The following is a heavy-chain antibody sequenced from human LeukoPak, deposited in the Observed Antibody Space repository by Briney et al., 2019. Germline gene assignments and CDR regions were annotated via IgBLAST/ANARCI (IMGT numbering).Heavy chain of an antibody. D-gene: IGHD6-13*01. CDR3: ARVDANTWYGKIDY. V-gene: IGHV1-2*02. J-gene: IGHJ4*02. Sequence: SVKVSCKASGYTFTAHHIHWVRQAPGQGLEWMGWLNPNSGGTNYAQKFQGRVTMTRDTSINTAYMELNSLRSDDTAVYYCARVDANTWYGKIDYWGQGTLVTVSP. CDR2: LNPNSGGT. CDR1: GYTFTAHH.